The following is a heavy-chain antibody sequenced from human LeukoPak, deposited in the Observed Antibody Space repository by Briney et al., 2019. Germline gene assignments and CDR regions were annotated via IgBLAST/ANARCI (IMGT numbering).Heavy chain of an antibody. CDR3: ARDYYYDSSGYLGGVFDY. Sequence: SVKVSCTASGGTFSSYAISWVRQAPGQGLEWMGGIIPIFGTANYAQNFQGRVTITADESTSTAYMELSSLRSEDTAVYYCARDYYYDSSGYLGGVFDYWGQGTLVTVSS. J-gene: IGHJ4*02. D-gene: IGHD3-22*01. CDR1: GGTFSSYA. CDR2: IIPIFGTA. V-gene: IGHV1-69*13.